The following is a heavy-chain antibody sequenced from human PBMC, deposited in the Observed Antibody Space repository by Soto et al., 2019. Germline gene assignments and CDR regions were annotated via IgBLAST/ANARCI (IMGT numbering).Heavy chain of an antibody. CDR3: ARVGPAHYYDSSGYYSPLDY. D-gene: IGHD3-22*01. CDR2: IIPMFGTA. CDR1: GDTFSSYA. V-gene: IGHV1-69*01. Sequence: QLQLVQSGAEVKKPGSSVKVSCKASGDTFSSYAINWVRQAPGQGLEWMGGIIPMFGTANYAQKFKGRVTSTAGESTSTVYMELSSLRSEDTAVYYCARVGPAHYYDSSGYYSPLDYWGQGTLVTVSS. J-gene: IGHJ4*02.